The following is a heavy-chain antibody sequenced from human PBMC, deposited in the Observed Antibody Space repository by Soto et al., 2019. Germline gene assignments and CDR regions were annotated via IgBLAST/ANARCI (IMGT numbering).Heavy chain of an antibody. V-gene: IGHV3-23*01. Sequence: EVQLLESGGGLVQPGGSLRLSCAASGFAFSSSTMSWVRQAPGTGLGWVSVISESGGNTYYADSVKGRITISRDHSQITRVLQLKMLRGADTAVYCCAKSLGGTYYLAVLRKGTTVTVSS. J-gene: IGHJ6*03. CDR1: GFAFSSST. D-gene: IGHD3-10*01. CDR3: AKSLGGTYYLAV. CDR2: ISESGGNT.